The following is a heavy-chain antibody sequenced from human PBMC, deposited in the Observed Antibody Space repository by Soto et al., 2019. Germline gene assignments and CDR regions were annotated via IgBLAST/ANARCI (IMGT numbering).Heavy chain of an antibody. Sequence: SETLSLTCAVYGGSFSGYYWSWIRQPPGKGLEWIGEINHSGSTNYNPSLKSRVTISVDTSKNQFSLKLSSVTAADTAVYYCARRSQVVTKTAAFDIWGQGTMVTVSS. V-gene: IGHV4-34*01. CDR1: GGSFSGYY. CDR2: INHSGST. D-gene: IGHD2-21*02. J-gene: IGHJ3*02. CDR3: ARRSQVVTKTAAFDI.